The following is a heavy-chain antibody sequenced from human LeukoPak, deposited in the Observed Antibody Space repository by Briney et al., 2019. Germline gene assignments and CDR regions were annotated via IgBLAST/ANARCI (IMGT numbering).Heavy chain of an antibody. CDR3: ARSSDAIIYFQH. D-gene: IGHD3-9*01. CDR2: VSGSGGST. Sequence: PGGSLRLSCAASGSTFSSYAMSWVRQAPGKGLEWVSAVSGSGGSTYYADSVKGRFTISRDNSKNTLYLQMNSLRAEDTAVYYCARSSDAIIYFQHWGQGTLVTVSS. J-gene: IGHJ1*01. V-gene: IGHV3-23*01. CDR1: GSTFSSYA.